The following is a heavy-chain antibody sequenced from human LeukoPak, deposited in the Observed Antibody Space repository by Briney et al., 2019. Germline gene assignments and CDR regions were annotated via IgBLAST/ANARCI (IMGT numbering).Heavy chain of an antibody. CDR2: IHPSGGDT. Sequence: ASVKVSCKTSGYTFFSYYIHWVRQAPGQGLEWMGMIHPSGGDTNYAQKSQGRVTVTMDTSTSTVHMELSSLTSNDTAVFYCARTSTSGSPFDYWGQGTLVTVSS. CDR1: GYTFFSYY. D-gene: IGHD1-26*01. J-gene: IGHJ4*02. V-gene: IGHV1-46*01. CDR3: ARTSTSGSPFDY.